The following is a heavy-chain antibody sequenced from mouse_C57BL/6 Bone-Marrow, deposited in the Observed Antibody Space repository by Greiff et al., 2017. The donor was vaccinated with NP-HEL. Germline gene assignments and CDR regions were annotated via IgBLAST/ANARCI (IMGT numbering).Heavy chain of an antibody. CDR2: IDPSDSYT. CDR3: ARGVLSYGSSHYYFDY. V-gene: IGHV1-59*01. CDR1: GYTFTSYW. J-gene: IGHJ2*01. D-gene: IGHD1-1*01. Sequence: QVQLQQPGAELVRPGTSVKLSCKASGYTFTSYWMHWVKQRPGQGLEWIGVIDPSDSYTNYNQKFKGKATLTVDTSSSTAYMQLSSLTSEDSAVYYCARGVLSYGSSHYYFDYWGQGTTLTVSS.